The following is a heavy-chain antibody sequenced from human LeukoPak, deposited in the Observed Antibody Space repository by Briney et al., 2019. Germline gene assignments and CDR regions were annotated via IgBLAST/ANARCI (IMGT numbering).Heavy chain of an antibody. D-gene: IGHD3-22*01. CDR3: ARDSASSGHYYYGMDV. Sequence: SETLSLTCTVSGGSISSYYWSWIRQPPGKGLEWIGYIHYSGSTNYNPSLKSRVTISVDTSKNQFSLKLYSVTAADTAVYYCARDSASSGHYYYGMDVWGQGTTVTVSS. J-gene: IGHJ6*02. V-gene: IGHV4-59*12. CDR2: IHYSGST. CDR1: GGSISSYY.